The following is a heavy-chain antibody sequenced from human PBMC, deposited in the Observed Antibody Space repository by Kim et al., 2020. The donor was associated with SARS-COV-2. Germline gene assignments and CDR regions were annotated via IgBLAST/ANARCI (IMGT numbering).Heavy chain of an antibody. CDR1: GGSISGYY. J-gene: IGHJ5*01. CDR3: ARDWQYYGSKMYNNVWWF. D-gene: IGHD3-10*01. CDR2: ISTSGIT. Sequence: SETLSLTCTVSGGSISGYYWSWIRQPAGKGLEWIGRISTSGITNYNPSLKSRVTMSVDTSKNQFSLKLNSVTAADTAVYYCARDWQYYGSKMYNNVWWF. V-gene: IGHV4-4*07.